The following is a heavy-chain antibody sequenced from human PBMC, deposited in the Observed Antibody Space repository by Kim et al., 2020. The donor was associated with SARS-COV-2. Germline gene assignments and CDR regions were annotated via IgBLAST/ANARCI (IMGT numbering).Heavy chain of an antibody. CDR1: GFTFSSYA. J-gene: IGHJ3*02. CDR2: IANDGRYK. D-gene: IGHD5-12*01. Sequence: GGSLRLSCAASGFTFSSYAMHWVRQAPGKGLEWVAVIANDGRYKYHGDTVQGRFTISRDNSMNTLYLQMNSLRPEDTAVYYCAREGTATITGGFDIWGQGTMVTVSS. V-gene: IGHV3-30*04. CDR3: AREGTATITGGFDI.